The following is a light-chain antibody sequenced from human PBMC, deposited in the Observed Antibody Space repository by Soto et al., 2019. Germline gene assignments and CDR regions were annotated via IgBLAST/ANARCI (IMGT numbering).Light chain of an antibody. Sequence: DIQMTQSPSSLSASVGDRVTITCRASQSISTYLNWYQHKPGKAPKLLIYAASTLQSGVPSRFSGSGSGTDFPLSFSSLQPEGLSTDYCLQCYSILFAFGPGTKVDIK. CDR1: QSISTY. V-gene: IGKV1-39*01. CDR2: AAS. CDR3: LQCYSILFA. J-gene: IGKJ3*01.